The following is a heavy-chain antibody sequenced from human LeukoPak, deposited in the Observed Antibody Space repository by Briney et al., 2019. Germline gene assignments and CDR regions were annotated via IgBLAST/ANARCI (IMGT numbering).Heavy chain of an antibody. V-gene: IGHV4-38-2*01. J-gene: IGHJ4*02. Sequence: SETLSLTCAVSGYSISSGYYCGWIRQPPGKGLEWIGSIYHSGSTYYNPSLKSRGPISVAPSKNQFSLKLSSVTAADTAVYYCARHDSYGSGKYREFDYWGQGTLVTVSS. CDR2: IYHSGST. CDR3: ARHDSYGSGKYREFDY. D-gene: IGHD3-10*01. CDR1: GYSISSGYY.